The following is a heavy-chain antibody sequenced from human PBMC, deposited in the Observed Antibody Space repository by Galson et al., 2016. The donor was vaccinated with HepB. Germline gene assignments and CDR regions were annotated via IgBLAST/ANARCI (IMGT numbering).Heavy chain of an antibody. J-gene: IGHJ3*01. CDR3: ARENTKMTAVALDV. D-gene: IGHD6-13*01. CDR2: ISYDGTHQ. V-gene: IGHV3-30*04. Sequence: SLRLSCAASGFIFSGYPMHWVRQAPGKGLDWVAVISYDGTHQNYADSVKGRFTISRDKSKSMLYLEMNSLRDEDTAVYYCARENTKMTAVALDVWGLGTRVTVSS. CDR1: GFIFSGYP.